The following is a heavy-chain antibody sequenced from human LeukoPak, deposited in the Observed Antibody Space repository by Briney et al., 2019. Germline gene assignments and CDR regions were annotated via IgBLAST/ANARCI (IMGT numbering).Heavy chain of an antibody. CDR3: ALKIGDAAVFDY. Sequence: SESLSLTCTVSGGSINSSGYYWGWIRQPPGKGLEWIGSHYYSGSTYYNPSLKSRVTISVDRSKNQFSLKLNSVTAADTAMYYCALKIGDAAVFDYWGQGTLVTVSS. V-gene: IGHV4-39*01. CDR2: HYYSGST. D-gene: IGHD3-16*01. J-gene: IGHJ4*02. CDR1: GGSINSSGYY.